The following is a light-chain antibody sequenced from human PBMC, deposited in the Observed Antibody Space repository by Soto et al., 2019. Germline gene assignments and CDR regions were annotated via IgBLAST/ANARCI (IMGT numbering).Light chain of an antibody. CDR3: QQYGSSPIT. J-gene: IGKJ5*01. V-gene: IGKV3-20*01. Sequence: EIVLTQSPGTLSLTPGDGATLSCRASQSVSSGYLAWYQQKPGQAPRLLIYGASRRATGIPDRFSGSGSGTDFTLSISRLEPEDFAVYYCQQYGSSPITFGQGTRLEIK. CDR2: GAS. CDR1: QSVSSGY.